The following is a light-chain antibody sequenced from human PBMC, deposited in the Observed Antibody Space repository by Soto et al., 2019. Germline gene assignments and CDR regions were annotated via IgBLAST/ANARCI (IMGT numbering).Light chain of an antibody. CDR1: SSDVGGYNY. CDR2: DVS. CDR3: SSYTSSSAPLYV. V-gene: IGLV2-14*01. Sequence: QSVLTQPASVSGSPGQSITISCTGTSSDVGGYNYVSWYQQYPGKAPKLMICDVSNRPSGVSNRFSGPKSGNTASLTISGLQAEDEADYYCSSYTSSSAPLYVFGTGTKVPVL. J-gene: IGLJ1*01.